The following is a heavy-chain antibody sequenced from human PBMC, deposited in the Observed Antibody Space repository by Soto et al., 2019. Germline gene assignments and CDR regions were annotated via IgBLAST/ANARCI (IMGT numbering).Heavy chain of an antibody. CDR2: INAGNGNT. D-gene: IGHD2-2*01. V-gene: IGHV1-3*01. CDR1: GYTFTSYA. CDR3: ARGGGYCSSTSCPVGTLRY. J-gene: IGHJ4*02. Sequence: QVQLVQSGAEVKKPGASVKVSCKASGYTFTSYAMHWVRQAPGQRLEWMGWINAGNGNTKYSQKFQGGVTITRDTSASTAYMEVSSLGSEVKALYYCARGGGYCSSTSCPVGTLRYWGQGTLVTVSS.